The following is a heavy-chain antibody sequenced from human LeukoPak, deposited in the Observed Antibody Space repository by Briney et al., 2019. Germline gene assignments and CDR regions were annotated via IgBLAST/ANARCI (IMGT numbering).Heavy chain of an antibody. CDR1: GGSFSGYY. J-gene: IGHJ4*02. D-gene: IGHD3-3*01. CDR2: INHSGST. V-gene: IGHV4-34*01. CDR3: ARGPVNYDFWSGYASGYFDY. Sequence: SETLSLTCAVYGGSFSGYYWSWIRQPPGKGLEWIGEINHSGSTNYNPSLKSRVTISVDTSKNQFSLKLSSVTAADTAVYYCARGPVNYDFWSGYASGYFDYWGQGTLVTISS.